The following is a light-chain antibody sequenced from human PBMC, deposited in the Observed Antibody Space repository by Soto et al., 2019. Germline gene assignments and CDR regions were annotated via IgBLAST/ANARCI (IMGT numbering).Light chain of an antibody. CDR2: AAS. V-gene: IGKV1-5*01. CDR1: QSISSW. J-gene: IGKJ4*01. Sequence: DIQMTQSPSTLSGSVGDRVTITCRASQSISSWLAWYQQKPGKAPKLLIYAASTLQSGVPSRFSGSGSGTEFTLTISSLQPEDFATYYCQQLNSYPPFTFGGGTKVDIK. CDR3: QQLNSYPPFT.